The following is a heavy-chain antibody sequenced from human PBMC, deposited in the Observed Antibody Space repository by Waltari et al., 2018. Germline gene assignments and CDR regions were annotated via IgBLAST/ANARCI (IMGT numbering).Heavy chain of an antibody. D-gene: IGHD3-16*02. CDR3: ARDMITFGGVIVIGY. J-gene: IGHJ4*02. V-gene: IGHV4-59*11. CDR1: GGSISSHY. CDR2: IYYSGST. Sequence: QVQLQESGPGLVKPSETLSLTCTVSGGSISSHYWSWIRQPPGKGLEWIGYIYYSGSTNYNHSLKSRVTISVDTSKNQFSLKLSSVTAADTAVYYCARDMITFGGVIVIGYWGQGTLVTVSS.